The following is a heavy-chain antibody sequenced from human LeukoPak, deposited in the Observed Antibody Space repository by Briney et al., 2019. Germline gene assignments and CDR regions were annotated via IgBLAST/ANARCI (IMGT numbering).Heavy chain of an antibody. V-gene: IGHV4-30-4*01. CDR2: IYYSGST. CDR1: GGSISSGDYY. J-gene: IGHJ4*02. Sequence: SQTLSLTCTVSGGSISSGDYYWSWIRQPPGKGLEWIGYIYYSGSTYYNPSLKSRVTISVDTSKNQFSLKLSSVTAADTAVYYCARVVPAAMSLDYWGQGTLVTVSS. CDR3: ARVVPAAMSLDY. D-gene: IGHD2-2*01.